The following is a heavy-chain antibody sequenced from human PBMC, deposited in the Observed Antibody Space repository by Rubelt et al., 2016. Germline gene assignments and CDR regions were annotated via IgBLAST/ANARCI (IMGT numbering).Heavy chain of an antibody. CDR3: KSDGPPGDY. CDR2: IYYSGST. D-gene: IGHD2-21*02. CDR1: GDSINSHY. V-gene: IGHV4-59*05. Sequence: QVQLQQWGAGLLKPSETLSLTCTVSGDSINSHYWSWIRQPPGKGLEWIGSIYYSGSTYYNPSLKSRVTISVDTSKNQFSLKLSSVTAADTAVYYCKSDGPPGDYWGQGTLVTVSS. J-gene: IGHJ4*02.